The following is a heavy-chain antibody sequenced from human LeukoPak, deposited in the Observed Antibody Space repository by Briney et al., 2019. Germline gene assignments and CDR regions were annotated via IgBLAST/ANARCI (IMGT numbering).Heavy chain of an antibody. J-gene: IGHJ5*02. CDR2: IYYSGTT. D-gene: IGHD4-17*01. CDR1: VGSVRHYY. Sequence: SETLSLTYPLSVGSVRHYYWRWIRQPPPKELEWIGHIYYSGTTNSSHSLSSRVTISVDTSEDQCSLKLSCGVAAGTAVYYCARRWVTTDLFDPWGQGTLVTVSS. V-gene: IGHV4-59*08. CDR3: ARRWVTTDLFDP.